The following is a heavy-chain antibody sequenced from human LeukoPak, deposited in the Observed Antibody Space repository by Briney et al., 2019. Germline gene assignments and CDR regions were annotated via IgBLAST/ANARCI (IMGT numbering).Heavy chain of an antibody. CDR3: VRESEYYFDHSASFDY. J-gene: IGHJ4*02. Sequence: GGSLRLSCAASGFTFTAYLIHWVRQAPGKGLEWVAVMSSDGNAMFYADSMKGRFTISRDNSKNTLYLQMNSLRAEDTAVYYCVRESEYYFDHSASFDYWGQGTLVTVSS. CDR2: MSSDGNAM. D-gene: IGHD3-22*01. CDR1: GFTFTAYL. V-gene: IGHV3-30-3*01.